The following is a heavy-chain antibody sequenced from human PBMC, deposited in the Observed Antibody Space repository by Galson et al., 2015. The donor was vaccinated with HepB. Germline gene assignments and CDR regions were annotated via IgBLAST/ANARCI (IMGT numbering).Heavy chain of an antibody. J-gene: IGHJ4*02. D-gene: IGHD6-19*01. CDR3: VKGPIAVAGTPTRY. CDR1: GFTFTSSA. V-gene: IGHV1-58*02. CDR2: IVVGSGNT. Sequence: SVKVSCKASGFTFTSSAMQWVRQARGQRLEWIGWIVVGSGNTNYAQKFQERVTITRYMSTSTAYMELSSLRSEDTAVYYCVKGPIAVAGTPTRYWGQGTLVTVSS.